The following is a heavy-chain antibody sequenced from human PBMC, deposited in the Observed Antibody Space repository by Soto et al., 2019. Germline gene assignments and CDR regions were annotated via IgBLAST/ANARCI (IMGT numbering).Heavy chain of an antibody. CDR3: ARHYDILTGSWWFDP. J-gene: IGHJ5*02. Sequence: SETLSLTCTVSGGSISSGGYYWSWIRQHPGKGLEWIGYIYYSGSTYYNPSLKSRVTISVDTSKNQFSLKLSSVTAADTAVYYCARHYDILTGSWWFDPWGQGTLVTVSS. CDR1: GGSISSGGYY. V-gene: IGHV4-31*03. CDR2: IYYSGST. D-gene: IGHD3-9*01.